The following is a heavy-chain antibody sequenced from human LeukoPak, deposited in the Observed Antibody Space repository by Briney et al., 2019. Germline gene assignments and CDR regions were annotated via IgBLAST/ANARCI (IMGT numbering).Heavy chain of an antibody. CDR2: MNPNSGNT. J-gene: IGHJ4*02. CDR3: ARAGRGITMIVVAYEDY. D-gene: IGHD3-22*01. Sequence: ASVKVSCKASGYTFTSYDINWVRQATGQGLEWMGWMNPNSGNTGYAQKFQGRVTITRNTSISTAYMELSSLRAEDTAVYYCARAGRGITMIVVAYEDYWGQGTLVTVSS. V-gene: IGHV1-8*03. CDR1: GYTFTSYD.